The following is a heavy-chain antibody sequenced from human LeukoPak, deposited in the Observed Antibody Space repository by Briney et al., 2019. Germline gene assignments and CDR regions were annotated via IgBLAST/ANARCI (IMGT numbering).Heavy chain of an antibody. Sequence: PGGSLRLSCAASGFTFSSHLMHWVRQAPGKGLEWVSAISNNGGYTYYADSVQGRFTISRDNSKSTLCLQMNSLRAEDTAVYYCAKQLGYCSDGSCYFPYWGQGTLVTVSS. V-gene: IGHV3-23*01. CDR3: AKQLGYCSDGSCYFPY. J-gene: IGHJ4*02. D-gene: IGHD2-15*01. CDR2: ISNNGGYT. CDR1: GFTFSSHL.